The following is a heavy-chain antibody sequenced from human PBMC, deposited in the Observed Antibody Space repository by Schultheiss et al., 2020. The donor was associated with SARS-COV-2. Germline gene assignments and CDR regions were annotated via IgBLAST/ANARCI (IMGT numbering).Heavy chain of an antibody. CDR3: AKNHVVTGTGECDY. D-gene: IGHD6-19*01. CDR2: IIPIFGTA. J-gene: IGHJ4*02. CDR1: GGTFSSYA. Sequence: SVKVSCKASGGTFSSYAISWVRQAPGQGLEWMGGIIPIFGTANYAQKFQGRVTITADESTSTAYMELSSLRSEDTAVYYCAKNHVVTGTGECDYWGQGTQVTVSS. V-gene: IGHV1-69*13.